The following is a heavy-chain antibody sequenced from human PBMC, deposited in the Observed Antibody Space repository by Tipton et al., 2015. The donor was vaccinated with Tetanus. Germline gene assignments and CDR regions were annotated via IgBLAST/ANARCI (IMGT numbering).Heavy chain of an antibody. D-gene: IGHD5/OR15-5a*01. V-gene: IGHV3-53*01. CDR3: ASQMSN. J-gene: IGHJ4*02. CDR2: IHSGGTT. CDR1: GLAVGAKF. Sequence: SLRLSCAASGLAVGAKFMNWVRQAPGKGLEWVSVIHSGGTTNYADSVKGRFTISRDDSKNTVYLQMNKVRADDTAVYYCASQMSNWGQGTLVTVSS.